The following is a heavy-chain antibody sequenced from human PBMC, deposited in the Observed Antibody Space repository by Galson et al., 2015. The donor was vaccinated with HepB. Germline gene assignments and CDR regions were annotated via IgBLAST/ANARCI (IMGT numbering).Heavy chain of an antibody. Sequence: TLSLTCTVSGGSVSSGSYYWSWIRQPPGKGLEWIGYIYYSGSTNYNPSLKSRVTISVDTSKNQFSLKLSSVTAADTAVYYCARSPVVQGVPDYWGQGTLVTVSS. D-gene: IGHD3-10*01. CDR2: IYYSGST. CDR3: ARSPVVQGVPDY. J-gene: IGHJ4*02. V-gene: IGHV4-61*01. CDR1: GGSVSSGSYY.